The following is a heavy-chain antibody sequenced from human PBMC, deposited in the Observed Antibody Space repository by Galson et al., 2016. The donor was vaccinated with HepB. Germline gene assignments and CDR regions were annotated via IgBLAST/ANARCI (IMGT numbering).Heavy chain of an antibody. CDR1: GFTFSSYS. J-gene: IGHJ3*02. D-gene: IGHD5-18*01. V-gene: IGHV3-21*01. CDR3: ARSGYTYGRLKDAFDI. CDR2: VSSSSTYI. Sequence: SLRLSCAASGFTFSSYSMNWVRQAPGKGLEWVSFVSSSSTYIYYTDSVKGRFTIFRDNAKNSLYLHMNSLRAEDTAVYYCARSGYTYGRLKDAFDIWGQGTMVTVSS.